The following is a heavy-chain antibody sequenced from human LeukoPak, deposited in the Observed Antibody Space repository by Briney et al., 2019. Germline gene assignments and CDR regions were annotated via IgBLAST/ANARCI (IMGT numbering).Heavy chain of an antibody. J-gene: IGHJ4*02. D-gene: IGHD2-21*01. CDR3: ARDHRLFDFDY. CDR1: GFTVDSNY. Sequence: GGSLRLSCAASGFTVDSNYLSWVRQAPGKGLEWVANIKQDGSEKYYVDSVKGRFTISRDNAKNSLYLQMNSLRAEDTAVYYCARDHRLFDFDYWGQGTLVTVSS. V-gene: IGHV3-7*03. CDR2: IKQDGSEK.